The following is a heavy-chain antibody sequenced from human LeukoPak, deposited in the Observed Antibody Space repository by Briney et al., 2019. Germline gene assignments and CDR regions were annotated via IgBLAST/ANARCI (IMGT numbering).Heavy chain of an antibody. D-gene: IGHD1-26*01. J-gene: IGHJ4*02. Sequence: AXVKVSCKASGYTFSNFGINWVRQAPGQGLEWMGWISGNNDNPNYVQKFQGRVTMTTDSSTSIAYMELRSLTSDDTAVYYCARDGTSTDDYWGQGTLVXVXS. V-gene: IGHV1-18*01. CDR2: ISGNNDNP. CDR3: ARDGTSTDDY. CDR1: GYTFSNFG.